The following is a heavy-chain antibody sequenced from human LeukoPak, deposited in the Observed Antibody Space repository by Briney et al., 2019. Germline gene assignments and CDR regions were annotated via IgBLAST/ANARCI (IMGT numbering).Heavy chain of an antibody. CDR3: ARGGPVIVGASGAFDI. CDR1: GYTFTSYG. J-gene: IGHJ3*02. V-gene: IGHV1-18*04. Sequence: ASVKGSCKASGYTFTSYGISWVRQAPGHGLEWMGWISAYNGNTNYAQKLQGRVTMTTDTSTSTAYMELRSLRSDDTAVYYCARGGPVIVGASGAFDIWGQGTMVTVSS. CDR2: ISAYNGNT. D-gene: IGHD1-26*01.